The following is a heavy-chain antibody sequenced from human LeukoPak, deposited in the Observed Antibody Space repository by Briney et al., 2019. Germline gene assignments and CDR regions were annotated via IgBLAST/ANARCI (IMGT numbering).Heavy chain of an antibody. CDR1: GFTFSSYG. CDR3: ARDRLHYDSLTGYPAD. CDR2: IYSGGST. D-gene: IGHD3-9*01. V-gene: IGHV3-66*01. Sequence: PGGSLRLSCAASGFTFSSYGMHWVRQAPGKGLEWVSVIYSGGSTHYADSVKGRFTISRDNSKNTLYLQMNSLRAEDTAVYYCARDRLHYDSLTGYPADWGQGTLVTVSS. J-gene: IGHJ4*02.